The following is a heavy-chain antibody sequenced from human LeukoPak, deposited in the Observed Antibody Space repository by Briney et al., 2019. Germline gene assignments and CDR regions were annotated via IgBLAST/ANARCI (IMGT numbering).Heavy chain of an antibody. J-gene: IGHJ3*02. CDR2: INPNSGGT. D-gene: IGHD3-22*01. V-gene: IGHV1-2*02. CDR1: GYTFTGYY. CDR3: ASMYYYDSSGYYYVEVLDDAFDI. Sequence: ASVKVSCKASGYTFTGYYMHWVRQAPGQGLEWMGWINPNSGGTNYAQKFQGRVTLTRDTSISTAYMELSRLRSDDTAVYYCASMYYYDSSGYYYVEVLDDAFDIWGQGTMVTVSS.